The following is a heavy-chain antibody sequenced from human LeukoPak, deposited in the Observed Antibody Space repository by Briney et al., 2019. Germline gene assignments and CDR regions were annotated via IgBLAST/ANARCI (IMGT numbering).Heavy chain of an antibody. D-gene: IGHD3-10*01. V-gene: IGHV3-23*01. Sequence: PGGSLRLSCAASGFTFSSNGMSWVRQPPGKGLEWVSAISGSGGSTYYEDSVKGRFTISRDNSKNTLYLQMNSLRAEDTAVYYCAKDWFGELDYFDYWGQGTLVTVSS. CDR3: AKDWFGELDYFDY. CDR2: ISGSGGST. CDR1: GFTFSSNG. J-gene: IGHJ4*02.